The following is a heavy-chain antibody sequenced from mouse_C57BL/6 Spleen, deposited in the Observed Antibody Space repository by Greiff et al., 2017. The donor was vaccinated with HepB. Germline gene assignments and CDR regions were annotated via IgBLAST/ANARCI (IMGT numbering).Heavy chain of an antibody. CDR1: GYTFTDYY. Sequence: EVQLQQSGPELVKPGASVKISCKASGYTFTDYYMNWVKQSHGKSLEWIGDINPNNGGTSYNQKFKGKATLTVDKSSSTAYMELRSLTSEDSAVYYCAGTTVVAPYAMDYWGQGTSVTVSS. CDR3: AGTTVVAPYAMDY. J-gene: IGHJ4*01. CDR2: INPNNGGT. V-gene: IGHV1-26*01. D-gene: IGHD1-1*01.